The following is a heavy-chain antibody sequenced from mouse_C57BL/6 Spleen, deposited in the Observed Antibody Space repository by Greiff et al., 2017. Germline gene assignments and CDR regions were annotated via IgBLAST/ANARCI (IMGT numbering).Heavy chain of an antibody. J-gene: IGHJ2*01. V-gene: IGHV14-4*01. CDR1: GFNIKDDY. CDR2: IDPENGDT. D-gene: IGHD4-1*02. CDR3: TTPQLGGVVDY. Sequence: VQLQQSGAELVRPGASVKLSCTASGFNIKDDYMHWVKPRPEQGLEWIGWIDPENGDTEYASKFQGKATITADTSSNTAYLQLSSLTSEDTAVYYCTTPQLGGVVDYWGQGTTLTVSA.